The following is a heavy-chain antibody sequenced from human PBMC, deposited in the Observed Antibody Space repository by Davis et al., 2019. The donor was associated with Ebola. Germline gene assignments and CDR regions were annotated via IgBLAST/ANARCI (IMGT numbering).Heavy chain of an antibody. CDR2: IRNKGNSYTT. Sequence: PGGSLRLSCAASGFTFSSYSMNWVRQAPGQGLEWVARIRNKGNSYTTEYAASVKGRFTISRDDSENSHYLQMNSLKTEDTAVYYCARGSVGTAFRAFDVWGQGTMVTVSS. V-gene: IGHV3-72*01. CDR3: ARGSVGTAFRAFDV. J-gene: IGHJ3*01. D-gene: IGHD5-18*01. CDR1: GFTFSSYS.